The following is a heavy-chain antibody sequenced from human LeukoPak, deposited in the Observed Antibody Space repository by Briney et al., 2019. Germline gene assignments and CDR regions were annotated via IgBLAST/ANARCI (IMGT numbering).Heavy chain of an antibody. CDR1: GFTFSSYG. Sequence: GGSLGLSCAASGFTFSSYGMHWVRQAPGKGLEWVAVIWYDGSNKYYADSVKGRFTISRDNPKNTLYLQMNSLRAEDTAVYYCARDSVATTFSYYYYGMDVWGQGTTVTVSS. D-gene: IGHD5-12*01. V-gene: IGHV3-33*01. CDR2: IWYDGSNK. J-gene: IGHJ6*02. CDR3: ARDSVATTFSYYYYGMDV.